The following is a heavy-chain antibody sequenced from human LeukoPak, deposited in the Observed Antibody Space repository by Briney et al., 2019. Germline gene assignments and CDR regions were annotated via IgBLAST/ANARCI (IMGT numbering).Heavy chain of an antibody. V-gene: IGHV4-39*01. D-gene: IGHD2-2*03. CDR2: IYYTGIT. Sequence: SQTLSLTCTVSGGYISSSSYSWGWIRQPPGKGLEWIGNIYYTGITYSNPSLKSRVTISVDTSKNQFSLKLSSVTAADTAVYHCARLDPRGSDDYWGQGTLVTVSS. CDR3: ARLDPRGSDDY. CDR1: GGYISSSSYS. J-gene: IGHJ4*02.